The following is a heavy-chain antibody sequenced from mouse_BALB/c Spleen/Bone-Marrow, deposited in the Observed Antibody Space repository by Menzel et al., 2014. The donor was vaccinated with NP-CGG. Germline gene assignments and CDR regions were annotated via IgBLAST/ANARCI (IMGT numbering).Heavy chain of an antibody. V-gene: IGHV2-6-7*01. CDR1: GFSLTGYG. D-gene: IGHD3-3*01. J-gene: IGHJ1*01. CDR2: IWGDGST. CDR3: ARKGTCWYFDV. Sequence: QVQLQQSGPGLVAPSQSLSITCTVSGFSLTGYGVNWVRQPPGKGLEWLGMIWGDGSTDYNSVLKSRLSISKDDSKSQVFFKMNSLQTDDTARYYCARKGTCWYFDVWGAGTTVAVSS.